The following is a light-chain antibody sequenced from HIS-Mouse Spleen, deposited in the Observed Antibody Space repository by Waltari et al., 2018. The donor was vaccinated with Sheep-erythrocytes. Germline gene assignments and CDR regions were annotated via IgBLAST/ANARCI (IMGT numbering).Light chain of an antibody. J-gene: IGKJ2*01. Sequence: AIQMTQSPSSLSASVGYRVTITCRARQGIRNDLGWYQQKTGKAPKHLIYAASRLQSGVPSRFSGSGSGTDFTLTISSLQPEDFATYYCLQDYNYPYTFGQGTKLEVK. CDR2: AAS. CDR1: QGIRND. V-gene: IGKV1-6*01. CDR3: LQDYNYPYT.